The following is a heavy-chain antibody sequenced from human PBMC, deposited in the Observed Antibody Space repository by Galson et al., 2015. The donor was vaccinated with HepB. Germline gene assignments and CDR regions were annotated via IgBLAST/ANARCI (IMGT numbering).Heavy chain of an antibody. CDR1: GYTFTNYF. J-gene: IGHJ6*02. V-gene: IGHV1-2*06. CDR2: ISPNSGGT. Sequence: SVKVSCKASGYTFTNYFIHWVRQAPGQGLEWMGQISPNSGGTDYAQRFQGRVTMTRDTSITTAYMELSSLRSDDTAVYFCARDGTGLSLDVWGQGTTVTV. CDR3: ARDGTGLSLDV.